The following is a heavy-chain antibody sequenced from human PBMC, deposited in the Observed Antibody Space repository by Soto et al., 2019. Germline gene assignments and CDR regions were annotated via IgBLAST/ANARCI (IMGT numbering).Heavy chain of an antibody. J-gene: IGHJ3*02. V-gene: IGHV4-30-4*01. D-gene: IGHD3-3*01. CDR2: IYYSGST. Sequence: QVQLQESGPGLVKPSQTLSLTCTVSGGSISSGDYYWSWIRQPPGKGLEWIGNIYYSGSTYYNPSLKIRVTISVDTSKNQFSLKLSSVTAADTAVYYCARVRPRYDFWSGYLPDAFDIWGQGTMVTVSS. CDR3: ARVRPRYDFWSGYLPDAFDI. CDR1: GGSISSGDYY.